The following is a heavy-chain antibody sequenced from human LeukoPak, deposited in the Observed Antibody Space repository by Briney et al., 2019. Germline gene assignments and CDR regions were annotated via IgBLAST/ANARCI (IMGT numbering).Heavy chain of an antibody. D-gene: IGHD2-8*01. Sequence: PGGSLRLSCVASGFTASTPATTVYMHWVRQAPGKGLGWVSVIYSGGATYYAGSVKGRFIISRDDSNNTLYLQMNSLRLEDTAVYYCATRNLQSSSDILKWGQGTLVTVSS. CDR1: GFTASTPATT. V-gene: IGHV3-66*01. CDR3: ATRNLQSSSDILK. J-gene: IGHJ4*02. CDR2: IYSGGAT.